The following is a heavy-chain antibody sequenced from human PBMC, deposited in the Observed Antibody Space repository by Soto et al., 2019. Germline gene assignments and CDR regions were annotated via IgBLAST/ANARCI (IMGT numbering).Heavy chain of an antibody. CDR1: GYTFTSYG. V-gene: IGHV1-69*10. CDR2: IIPILGIA. CDR3: ARDPRGIAVAAYNWFDP. J-gene: IGHJ5*02. Sequence: GASVKVSCKASGYTFTSYGISWVRQAPGQGLEWMGWIIPILGIANYAQKFQGRVTITADKSTSTAYMELSSLRSEDTAVYYCARDPRGIAVAAYNWFDPWGQGTLVTVSS. D-gene: IGHD6-19*01.